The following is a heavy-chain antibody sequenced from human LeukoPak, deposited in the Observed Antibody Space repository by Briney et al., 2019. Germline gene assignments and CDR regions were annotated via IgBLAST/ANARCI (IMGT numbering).Heavy chain of an antibody. J-gene: IGHJ3*02. CDR2: ISYSGNT. CDR3: ARHDRWELPNDAFDI. D-gene: IGHD1-26*01. V-gene: IGHV4-39*01. CDR1: GGSISSGYYF. Sequence: PSETLSLTCTVSGGSISSGYYFWGWIGQPPGKGLEWIGSISYSGNTYYNPSLKSRVTISVDTSKNQFSLKLSSVTAADTAVYYCARHDRWELPNDAFDIWGQGTMVTVSS.